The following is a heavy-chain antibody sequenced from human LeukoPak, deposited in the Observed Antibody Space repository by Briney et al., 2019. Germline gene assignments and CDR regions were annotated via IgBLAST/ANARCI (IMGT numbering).Heavy chain of an antibody. CDR1: GFTFSSYA. J-gene: IGHJ4*02. D-gene: IGHD3-10*01. CDR2: ISGSGGST. CDR3: AKEDYFGSGSYLGY. Sequence: PGGSLRLSCAAPGFTFSSYAMSWVRQAPGKGLEWVSDISGSGGSTYYADSVKGRFTISRDNSKNTLYLQMNSLRVEDTAVYYCAKEDYFGSGSYLGYWGQGTLVTVSS. V-gene: IGHV3-23*01.